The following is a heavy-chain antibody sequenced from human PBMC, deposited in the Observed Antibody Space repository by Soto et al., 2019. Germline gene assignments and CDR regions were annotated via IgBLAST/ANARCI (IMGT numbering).Heavy chain of an antibody. J-gene: IGHJ4*02. Sequence: ASVKVSCKASGYTFTSYGISWVRQAPGQGLEWMGWISAYNGNTNYAQKLQGRVTMTTDTSTSTAYMELRSLRSDDTAVYYCARDTPSRLYCSGGSCYPDFDYWGQGTLVTVSS. D-gene: IGHD2-15*01. V-gene: IGHV1-18*01. CDR1: GYTFTSYG. CDR3: ARDTPSRLYCSGGSCYPDFDY. CDR2: ISAYNGNT.